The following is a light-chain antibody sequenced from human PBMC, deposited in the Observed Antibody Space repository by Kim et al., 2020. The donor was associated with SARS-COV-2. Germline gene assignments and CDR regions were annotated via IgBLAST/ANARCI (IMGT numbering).Light chain of an antibody. CDR1: QGISSY. CDR2: DAS. CDR3: QKYNGAPWT. Sequence: ASVGDRVTITCRASQGISSYVAWYQPKTGEVPRLLIYDASALQSGVPSRFSGSGSGTDFTLTISGLQPEDVATYYCQKYNGAPWTFGQGTKVDIK. V-gene: IGKV1-27*01. J-gene: IGKJ1*01.